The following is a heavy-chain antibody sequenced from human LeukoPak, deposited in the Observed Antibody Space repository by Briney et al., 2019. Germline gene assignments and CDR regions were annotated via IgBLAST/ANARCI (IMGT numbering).Heavy chain of an antibody. CDR3: ARTAPPYSSGWSFDY. CDR2: IYYSGST. D-gene: IGHD6-19*01. J-gene: IGHJ4*02. V-gene: IGHV4-59*01. CDR1: GGSISSYY. Sequence: SETLSLTCTVSGGSISSYYWSWIRQPPGKGLEWIGYIYYSGSTNYNPSLKSRVTISVDTSKNQFSLKLSSVTAADTAVYYCARTAPPYSSGWSFDYWGQGTLVTVSS.